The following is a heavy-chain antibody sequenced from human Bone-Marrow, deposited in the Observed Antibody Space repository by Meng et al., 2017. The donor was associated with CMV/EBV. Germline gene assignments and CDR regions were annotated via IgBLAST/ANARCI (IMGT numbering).Heavy chain of an antibody. J-gene: IGHJ6*02. Sequence: ASVKVSCKTSGFYFSDHFMHWVRQAPGQGLEWMGWIKPDSGATNYAQTFRGRVTLTTDSSISTAYMDLIRLTSDDTAVYYCARDYGRVGELSSGKNYYYYGMDVWGQGTTVTVSS. CDR1: GFYFSDHF. V-gene: IGHV1-2*02. CDR3: ARDYGRVGELSSGKNYYYYGMDV. CDR2: IKPDSGAT. D-gene: IGHD3-16*02.